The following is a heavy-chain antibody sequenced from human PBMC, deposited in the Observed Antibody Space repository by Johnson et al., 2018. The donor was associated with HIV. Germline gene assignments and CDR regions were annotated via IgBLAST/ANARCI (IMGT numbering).Heavy chain of an antibody. D-gene: IGHD4-17*01. V-gene: IGHV3-53*01. CDR3: ARSPETGDRLWRAFDI. Sequence: MQLVESGGGLIQPGGSLRLSCAASDFTVSGNYMSWVRQAPGKGLEWVSLIHSGGTTFYADSVRGRFTISRDSSKNTLYLQMKSLRVEDTAVYYCARSPETGDRLWRAFDIWGQGTMVIVSS. J-gene: IGHJ3*02. CDR2: IHSGGTT. CDR1: DFTVSGNY.